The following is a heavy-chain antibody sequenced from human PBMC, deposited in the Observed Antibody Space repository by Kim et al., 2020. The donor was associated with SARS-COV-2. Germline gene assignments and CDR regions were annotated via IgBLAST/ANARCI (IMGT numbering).Heavy chain of an antibody. V-gene: IGHV3-21*01. CDR1: GFTFSSYS. CDR3: ARDARNIVVGVGMDV. CDR2: ISSSSYI. Sequence: GGSLRLSCAASGFTFSSYSMNWVRQAPGKGLEWVSSISSSSYIYYADSVKGRFTISRDNAKNSLYLQMNSLRAEDTAVYYCARDARNIVVGVGMDVWGQGTTVTVSS. J-gene: IGHJ6*02. D-gene: IGHD2-2*01.